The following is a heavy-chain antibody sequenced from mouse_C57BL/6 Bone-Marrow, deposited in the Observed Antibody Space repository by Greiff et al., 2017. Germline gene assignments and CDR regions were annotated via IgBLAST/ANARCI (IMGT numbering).Heavy chain of an antibody. CDR3: TRLTVVAMDGV. Sequence: VQLQQSGAELVRPGASVTLSCKASGYTFTDYEMHWVKQTPVHGLEWIGAIDPETGCTAYNQKFKGKAILTADKSSSTAYMELRSLTSEDGGVCYCTRLTVVAMDGVWGTGTTVTVSS. V-gene: IGHV1-15*01. CDR1: GYTFTDYE. J-gene: IGHJ1*03. CDR2: IDPETGCT. D-gene: IGHD1-1*01.